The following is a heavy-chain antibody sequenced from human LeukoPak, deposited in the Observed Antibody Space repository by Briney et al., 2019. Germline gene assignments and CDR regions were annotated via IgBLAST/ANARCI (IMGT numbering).Heavy chain of an antibody. CDR3: ARGGAVTGRLAN. V-gene: IGHV3-7*05. CDR2: IKEDGSEK. D-gene: IGHD6-19*01. Sequence: GGSLRLSCAASGFTFSGYWMTWVRQAPGKGLEWVANIKEDGSEKYYVDPVKGRFTISRDNAKNSLYLQMNSLRAEDTAVYYCARGGAVTGRLANWGQGTLVTVSS. CDR1: GFTFSGYW. J-gene: IGHJ4*02.